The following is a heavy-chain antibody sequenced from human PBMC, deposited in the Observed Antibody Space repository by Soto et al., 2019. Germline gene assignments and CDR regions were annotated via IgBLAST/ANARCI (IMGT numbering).Heavy chain of an antibody. CDR2: ISGSGGST. D-gene: IGHD3-10*01. CDR3: AKDIYGSGSLTWFDP. CDR1: GFNFSSYA. V-gene: IGHV3-23*01. Sequence: PWGSLRLSWAASGFNFSSYAMSRVRQAPGEGLEWVSAISGSGGSTYYADSVKGRFTISRDNSKNTLYLQMNSLRAEDTAVYYCAKDIYGSGSLTWFDPWGQGTLVTVSS. J-gene: IGHJ5*02.